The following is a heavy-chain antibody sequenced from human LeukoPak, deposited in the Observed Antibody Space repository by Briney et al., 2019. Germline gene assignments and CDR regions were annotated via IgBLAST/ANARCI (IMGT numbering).Heavy chain of an antibody. V-gene: IGHV4-39*07. Sequence: SETLSLTCAVSGGSISSTTYYWAWIRQPPGKGLEWIGSIYKSGSTNYSPSLKSRVFISVDTSNNQFSLNLSSVTAADTAVYYCAKDPYDYYDSSGYYYEPYFDYWGQGTLVTVSS. D-gene: IGHD3-22*01. J-gene: IGHJ4*02. CDR2: IYKSGST. CDR3: AKDPYDYYDSSGYYYEPYFDY. CDR1: GGSISSTTYY.